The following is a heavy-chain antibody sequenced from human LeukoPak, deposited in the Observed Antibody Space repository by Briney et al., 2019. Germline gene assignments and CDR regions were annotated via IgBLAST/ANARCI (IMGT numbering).Heavy chain of an antibody. D-gene: IGHD2-2*01. CDR2: ISYDGSNK. J-gene: IGHJ3*02. Sequence: GRSLRLSCAASGFTFSSYAMHWVRQAPGKGLEWVAVISYDGSNKYYADSVKGRFTISRDNSKNTLYLQMNSLRAEDTAVYYCARDEGSSAPKGPNDAFDIWGQGTMVTVSS. CDR3: ARDEGSSAPKGPNDAFDI. V-gene: IGHV3-30-3*01. CDR1: GFTFSSYA.